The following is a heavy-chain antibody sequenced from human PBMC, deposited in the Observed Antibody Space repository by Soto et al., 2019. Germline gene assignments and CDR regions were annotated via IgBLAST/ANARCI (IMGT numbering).Heavy chain of an antibody. D-gene: IGHD3-10*01. V-gene: IGHV3-30*18. CDR3: AKDLGPDSSASYPYF. Sequence: QVPLVESGGGVVQPGRSLRLSCAASGFTFTNYGMHWVRHTPGKGLEWLAVISYDGSHNLHADSVKGRFTISRDNSKNTVSLQMNSLRPEDTAVYYCAKDLGPDSSASYPYFWGQGTLVTVSS. J-gene: IGHJ4*02. CDR2: ISYDGSHN. CDR1: GFTFTNYG.